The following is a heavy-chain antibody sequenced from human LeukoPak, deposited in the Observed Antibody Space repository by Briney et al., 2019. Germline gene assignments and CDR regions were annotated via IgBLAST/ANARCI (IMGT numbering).Heavy chain of an antibody. D-gene: IGHD6-19*01. Sequence: ASVKVSCKASGYTFTSYYMHWVRQAPGQGLEWMGTINPSGGSTSYAQKFQGRVTMTRDTSTSTVYMELSSLRSEDTAVYYCARDLEQWLAIYSLDYWGQGTLVTVSS. J-gene: IGHJ4*02. CDR1: GYTFTSYY. CDR2: INPSGGST. V-gene: IGHV1-46*01. CDR3: ARDLEQWLAIYSLDY.